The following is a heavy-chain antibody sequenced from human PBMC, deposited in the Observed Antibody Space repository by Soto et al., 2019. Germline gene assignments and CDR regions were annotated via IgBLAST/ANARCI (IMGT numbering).Heavy chain of an antibody. CDR2: INQDGSEK. CDR1: GFTFSNYW. J-gene: IGHJ4*02. Sequence: GGSLRLSCAASGFTFSNYWMSWVRQAPGKGLEWVANINQDGSEKYSVDSAKGRFTISRDNAQNSLYLQMNSLRAEDTAVYYCARSSPLSRSYFDYWGQGALVPVSS. V-gene: IGHV3-7*03. CDR3: ARSSPLSRSYFDY.